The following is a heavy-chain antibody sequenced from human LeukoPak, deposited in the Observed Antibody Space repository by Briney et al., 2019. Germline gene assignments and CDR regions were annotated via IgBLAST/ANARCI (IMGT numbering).Heavy chain of an antibody. D-gene: IGHD5-18*01. J-gene: IGHJ4*02. CDR1: GFTFSSYS. Sequence: GGSLRLSWAASGFTFSSYSMNWVRQTPGKGLEWVSSISSTGTYIYYADSVKGRFTISRDNAKNSLYLQMNSLRAEDTAVYYCAREPTAMILWGQGTLVTVSS. V-gene: IGHV3-21*01. CDR3: AREPTAMIL. CDR2: ISSTGTYI.